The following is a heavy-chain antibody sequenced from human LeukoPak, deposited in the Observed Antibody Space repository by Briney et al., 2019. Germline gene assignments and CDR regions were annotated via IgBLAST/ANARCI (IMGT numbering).Heavy chain of an antibody. D-gene: IGHD6-13*01. CDR1: GFTFSSYS. CDR2: ISSSSSYI. Sequence: GGSLRLSCAASGFTFSSYSMNWVRQAPGKGLEWVSSISSSSSYIYYADSVKGRFTISRDNSKNTLYLQMNSLRAEDTAVYYCANARRDSSSTISCGMDVWGQGTTVTVSS. V-gene: IGHV3-21*01. CDR3: ANARRDSSSTISCGMDV. J-gene: IGHJ6*02.